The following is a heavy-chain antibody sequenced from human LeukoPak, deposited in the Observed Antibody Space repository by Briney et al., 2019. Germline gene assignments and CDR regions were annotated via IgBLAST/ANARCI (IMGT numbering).Heavy chain of an antibody. CDR1: GYTFTGYY. J-gene: IGHJ4*02. CDR2: LNPNSGGT. V-gene: IGHV1-2*02. D-gene: IGHD2-2*01. Sequence: ASVKVSCKASGYTFTGYYMHWVRQAPGQGLEWMGWLNPNSGGTNYAQKFQGRVTMTRDTSISTAYMELSRLRSDDTAVYYCARDRENIVVVPAAIHYWGRGTLVTVSS. CDR3: ARDRENIVVVPAAIHY.